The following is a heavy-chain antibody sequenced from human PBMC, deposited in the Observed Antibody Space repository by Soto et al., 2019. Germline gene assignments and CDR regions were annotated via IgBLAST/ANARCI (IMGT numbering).Heavy chain of an antibody. J-gene: IGHJ6*02. D-gene: IGHD3-3*01. CDR2: IIPIFGTA. V-gene: IGHV1-69*13. Sequence: PMASVKVSCKASGGTFSSYAISWVRQAPGQGLEWMGGIIPIFGTANYAQKFQGRVTITADESTSTAYMELSSLRSEDTAVYYCARARDFWSGYQDMPYYYGMDVWGQGTTVTVSS. CDR3: ARARDFWSGYQDMPYYYGMDV. CDR1: GGTFSSYA.